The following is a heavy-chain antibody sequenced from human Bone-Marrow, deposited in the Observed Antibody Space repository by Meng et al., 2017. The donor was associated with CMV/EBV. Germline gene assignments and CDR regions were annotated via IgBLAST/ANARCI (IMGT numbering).Heavy chain of an antibody. CDR1: GGTFSGYA. Sequence: SVKVSCKASGGTFSGYAISWVRQAPGQGLEWMGGIIPIFGTANYAQKFQGRVTITTDESTSTAYMELSSLRSEDTAVYYCASSPPYYYDSSGYYYQERYYYGMDVWGQGTTVTVSS. D-gene: IGHD3-22*01. CDR2: IIPIFGTA. CDR3: ASSPPYYYDSSGYYYQERYYYGMDV. V-gene: IGHV1-69*05. J-gene: IGHJ6*02.